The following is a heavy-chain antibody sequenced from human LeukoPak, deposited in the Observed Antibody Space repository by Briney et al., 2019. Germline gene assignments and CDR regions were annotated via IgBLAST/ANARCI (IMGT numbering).Heavy chain of an antibody. J-gene: IGHJ5*02. D-gene: IGHD3-10*01. V-gene: IGHV4-4*02. Sequence: PSGTLSLTCAVSGGSISSSNWWSWVRQPPGKGLEWIGEIYHSGSTNYNPSLKSRVTISVDKSKSQFSLKLSSVTAADTAVYYCAGSGLEYGSGSYYNLQGFDPWGQGTLVTVSP. CDR2: IYHSGST. CDR3: AGSGLEYGSGSYYNLQGFDP. CDR1: GGSISSSNW.